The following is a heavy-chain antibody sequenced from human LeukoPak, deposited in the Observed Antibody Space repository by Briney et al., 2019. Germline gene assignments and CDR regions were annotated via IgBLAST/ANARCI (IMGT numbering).Heavy chain of an antibody. CDR1: RGSISSYY. V-gene: IGHV4-59*01. CDR3: ARGDVTMVRGVPNYGMDV. J-gene: IGHJ6*02. Sequence: SETLSLTCTVSRGSISSYYWSWIRQPPGKGVEWSGYIYYSGSTNYNPSLKSRVTISVDTSKNQFSLKLSSVTAADTAVYYCARGDVTMVRGVPNYGMDVWGQGTTVTVSS. CDR2: IYYSGST. D-gene: IGHD3-10*01.